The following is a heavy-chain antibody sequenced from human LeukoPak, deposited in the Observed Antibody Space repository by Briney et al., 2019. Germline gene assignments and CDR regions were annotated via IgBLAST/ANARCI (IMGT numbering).Heavy chain of an antibody. V-gene: IGHV4-34*01. CDR3: ARGKVRPFDY. Sequence: PSETLSLTCAVYGGTFSGYYWSWIRQPPGKGLEWIGEINHSGSTNYNPSLKSRVTISVDTSKNQFSLKLISVTAAGTAVYYCARGKVRPFDYWGQGTLVTVSS. CDR1: GGTFSGYY. D-gene: IGHD4-11*01. J-gene: IGHJ4*02. CDR2: INHSGST.